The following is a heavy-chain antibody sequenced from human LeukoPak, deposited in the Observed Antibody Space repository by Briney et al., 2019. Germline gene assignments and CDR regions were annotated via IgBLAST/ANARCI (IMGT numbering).Heavy chain of an antibody. CDR1: GYTFTTYG. CDR3: ARDRGQGYSQPHWFDP. D-gene: IGHD2-15*01. J-gene: IGHJ5*02. Sequence: ASVTISCKASGYTFTTYGINWVRQAPGQGREWMGWISPYGNTNFAQNLQGRVAMTTDTSTSTSYMELTSLRSDDTAVYYCARDRGQGYSQPHWFDPWGQGTLVTVSS. CDR2: ISPYGNT. V-gene: IGHV1-18*01.